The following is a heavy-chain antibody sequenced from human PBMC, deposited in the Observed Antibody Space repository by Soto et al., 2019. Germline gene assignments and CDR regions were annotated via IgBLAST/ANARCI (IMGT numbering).Heavy chain of an antibody. CDR1: GGSISSGGYY. Sequence: QVQLQESGPGLLKPSQTLSLTCTVSGGSISSGGYYWSWLRPHPGKGLVGVGYIYGSGSTYYNPSLKSRVTISVDTSKNQFSLKLSSVPAADTAVYYCARGISRYGSGGSCYGRDYGGQVTLVTVSS. D-gene: IGHD2-15*01. CDR2: IYGSGST. CDR3: ARGISRYGSGGSCYGRDY. V-gene: IGHV4-31*03. J-gene: IGHJ4*02.